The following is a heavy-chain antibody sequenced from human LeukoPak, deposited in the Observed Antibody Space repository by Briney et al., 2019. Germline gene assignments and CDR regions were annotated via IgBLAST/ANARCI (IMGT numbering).Heavy chain of an antibody. Sequence: KTGGSPTLSCAASGVRFSAYSMRWVRQAPGKGLEWVSGISASGTGTYYADSVTGRFTISRDNSRNTLYLHLNSLRGDDTALYFCVRGGARYYEADHWGQGNLVTVSS. V-gene: IGHV3-23*01. CDR3: VRGGARYYEADH. CDR1: GVRFSAYS. D-gene: IGHD1-26*01. J-gene: IGHJ4*02. CDR2: ISASGTGT.